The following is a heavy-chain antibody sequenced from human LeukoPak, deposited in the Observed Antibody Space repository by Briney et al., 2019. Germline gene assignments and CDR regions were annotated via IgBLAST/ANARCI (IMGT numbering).Heavy chain of an antibody. Sequence: GASVKVACKASGYTFTSYGISWVRQAPGQGVEWMGWISAYNGNTNYAQKLQGRVTMTTDTSTSTAYMELRSLRSDDTAVYYCAREYYDSSGYPEFDYWGQGTLVTVSS. CDR1: GYTFTSYG. V-gene: IGHV1-18*01. J-gene: IGHJ4*02. D-gene: IGHD3-22*01. CDR3: AREYYDSSGYPEFDY. CDR2: ISAYNGNT.